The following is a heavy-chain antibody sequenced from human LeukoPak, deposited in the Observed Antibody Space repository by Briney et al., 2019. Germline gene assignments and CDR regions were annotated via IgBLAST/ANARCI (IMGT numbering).Heavy chain of an antibody. CDR1: GDSVSNNSTG. J-gene: IGHJ6*03. CDR2: TYYRSKWYN. D-gene: IGHD6-19*01. Sequence: SQTLSLTCAISGDSVSNNSTGWNWIRQSPSRGLEWLGRTYYRSKWYNDYAVSVKSRITINPDTSKNQFSLQLNSVTPEDTAVYYCARDFIAVAVDPDYYYYYMAVWGKGTTVTVSS. V-gene: IGHV6-1*01. CDR3: ARDFIAVAVDPDYYYYYMAV.